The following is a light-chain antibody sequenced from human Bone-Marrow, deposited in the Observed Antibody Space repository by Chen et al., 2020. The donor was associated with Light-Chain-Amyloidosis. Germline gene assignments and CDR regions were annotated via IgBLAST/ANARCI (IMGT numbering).Light chain of an antibody. CDR3: QSADSSGTYEVI. CDR1: DLPTKY. CDR2: RDT. J-gene: IGLJ2*01. V-gene: IGLV3-25*03. Sequence: SYELTQPPSASVSPGQPARITCSGDDLPTKYAYWYQQKPGQAPVLVRHRDTERPSGISGRFSGSSSGTTATLTISGVQAEDEADYHCQSADSSGTYEVIFGGGTKLTVL.